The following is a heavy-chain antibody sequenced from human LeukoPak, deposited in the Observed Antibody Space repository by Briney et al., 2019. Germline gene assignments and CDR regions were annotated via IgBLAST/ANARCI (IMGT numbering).Heavy chain of an antibody. CDR2: IYYSGST. J-gene: IGHJ5*02. V-gene: IGHV4-59*01. D-gene: IGHD3-10*01. Sequence: PSETLSLTCIVSGDSISSTNYWAWIRQPPGKGLEWIGYIYYSGSTNYNPSLKSRVTISVDTSKNQFSLKLSSVTAADTAVYYCATDQSGWFDPWGQGTLVTVSS. CDR3: ATDQSGWFDP. CDR1: GDSISSTNY.